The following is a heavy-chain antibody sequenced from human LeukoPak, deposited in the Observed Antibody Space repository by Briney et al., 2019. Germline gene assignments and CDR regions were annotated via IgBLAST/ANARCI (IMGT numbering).Heavy chain of an antibody. D-gene: IGHD3-22*01. CDR1: GGSISSSNW. CDR2: IYHSGST. V-gene: IGHV4-4*02. J-gene: IGHJ6*03. CDR3: ARVGGRDTMIVVVIKDPYYYYMDV. Sequence: SETLSLTCAVSGGSISSSNWWSWIRQPPGEGLEWIGEIYHSGSTNYNPSLKSRVTISVDKSKDQFSLKLSSVTAADTAVYYCARVGGRDTMIVVVIKDPYYYYMDVWGKGTTVTVSS.